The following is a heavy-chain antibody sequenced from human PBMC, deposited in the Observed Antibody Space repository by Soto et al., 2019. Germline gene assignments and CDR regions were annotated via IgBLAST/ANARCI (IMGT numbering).Heavy chain of an antibody. CDR3: ARGSVPSTTATTFFLDY. V-gene: IGHV4-31*03. CDR2: IYYSGST. D-gene: IGHD4-17*01. J-gene: IGHJ4*02. Sequence: TLSLTCTVSVGSISSGGYYWSWILQHPGKGLEWIGYIYYSGSTYYNPSLKSRVTISVDTSKNQFSLKLSSVTAADTAVYYCARGSVPSTTATTFFLDYWGQGTLVTVSS. CDR1: VGSISSGGYY.